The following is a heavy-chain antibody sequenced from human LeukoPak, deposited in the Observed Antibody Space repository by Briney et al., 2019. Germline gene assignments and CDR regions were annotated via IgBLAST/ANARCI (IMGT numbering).Heavy chain of an antibody. J-gene: IGHJ4*02. V-gene: IGHV5-51*01. CDR2: IYPGDSDT. D-gene: IGHD1-7*01. Sequence: HGESLKISCKGSGYSFTSYWIGWVRQMPGKGLEWMGIIYPGDSDTRYSPSFQGQVTISADKSISTAYPQWSSLKASDTAMYYCARTGTTLHLFFDYWGQGTLVTVSS. CDR3: ARTGTTLHLFFDY. CDR1: GYSFTSYW.